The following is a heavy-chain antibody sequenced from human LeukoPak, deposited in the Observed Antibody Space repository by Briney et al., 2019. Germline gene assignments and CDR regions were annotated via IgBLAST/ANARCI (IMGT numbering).Heavy chain of an antibody. CDR1: SGSISSYY. V-gene: IGHV4-59*08. D-gene: IGHD3-22*01. CDR2: IRNSGRT. J-gene: IGHJ3*02. CDR3: ARHCPYDSAAYQEDFDI. Sequence: SSETLTLTCTLSSGSISSYYWSWIRQPPGKGLEWLAYIRNSGRTNYNPSLKSRLTISLDTSKNQFSLDVRSVTAADTAVYYCARHCPYDSAAYQEDFDIWGQGTMVTVSS.